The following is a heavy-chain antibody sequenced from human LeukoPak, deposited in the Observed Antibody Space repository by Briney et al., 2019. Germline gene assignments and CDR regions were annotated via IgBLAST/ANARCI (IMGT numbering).Heavy chain of an antibody. D-gene: IGHD2-2*01. CDR1: GDIVSSNSVT. J-gene: IGHJ5*02. CDR3: ARRLTQYDCFDP. V-gene: IGHV6-1*01. CDR2: TYYRTTWYN. Sequence: SQTLSLTCAISGDIVSSNSVTWNWIRQSPSRGLEWLGRTYYRTTWYNDYAVSVRGRITVNPDTSKNQFSLHLNSVTPEDTAVYYCARRLTQYDCFDPWGQGILVTVSS.